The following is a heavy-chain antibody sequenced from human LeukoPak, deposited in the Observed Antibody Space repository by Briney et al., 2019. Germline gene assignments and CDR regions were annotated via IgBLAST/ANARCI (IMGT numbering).Heavy chain of an antibody. J-gene: IGHJ4*02. Sequence: WVRQPPGKGLEWVSGISSNSGGIDYADSVKGRFTISRDNAKNTLYLQMNSLRPEDTALYYCAKDVQMTRNDYYNYFDYWGQGTLVTVSS. CDR3: AKDVQMTRNDYYNYFDY. V-gene: IGHV3-9*01. D-gene: IGHD4/OR15-4a*01. CDR2: ISSNSGGI.